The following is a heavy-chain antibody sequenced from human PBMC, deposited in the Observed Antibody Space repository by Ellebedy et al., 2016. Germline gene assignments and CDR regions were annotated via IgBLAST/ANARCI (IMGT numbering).Heavy chain of an antibody. Sequence: SETLSLXXTVSGAPISSRNYYWGWIRQPPGKGLEWIGNIFYSGSTYYNPSLKTRVTVSVDTSKNQISLRLSSVTAADTAMYYCARRLSIGISGPGWFDPWGQGTLVTVSS. CDR2: IFYSGST. J-gene: IGHJ5*02. CDR1: GAPISSRNYY. D-gene: IGHD1-14*01. V-gene: IGHV4-39*01. CDR3: ARRLSIGISGPGWFDP.